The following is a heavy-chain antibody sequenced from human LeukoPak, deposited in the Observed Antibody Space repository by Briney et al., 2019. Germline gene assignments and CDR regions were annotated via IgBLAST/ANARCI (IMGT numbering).Heavy chain of an antibody. Sequence: GGSLRLSCAASGFTLSSYSMNWVRQAPGKGLEWVSSISSSSSYIYYADSVRGRFTISRDNAKNSLYLQMNSLRAEDTAVYYCARDLGIAAAVSAFDIWGQGTMVTVSS. CDR3: ARDLGIAAAVSAFDI. D-gene: IGHD6-13*01. CDR2: ISSSSSYI. V-gene: IGHV3-21*01. J-gene: IGHJ3*02. CDR1: GFTLSSYS.